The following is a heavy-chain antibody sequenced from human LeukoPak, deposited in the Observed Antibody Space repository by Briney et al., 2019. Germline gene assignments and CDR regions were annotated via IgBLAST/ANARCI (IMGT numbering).Heavy chain of an antibody. J-gene: IGHJ3*02. CDR1: GGSISSGDYY. CDR2: IYYSGST. V-gene: IGHV4-30-4*08. D-gene: IGHD4-17*01. Sequence: TLSLTCTVSGGSISSGDYYWSWIRQPPGRGLEWIGYIYYSGSTYYDPSLKSRATISVDTSKNQCSPKLSSVAAADTAVYYCARDLDYGDSRAFDIWGQGTMVTVSS. CDR3: ARDLDYGDSRAFDI.